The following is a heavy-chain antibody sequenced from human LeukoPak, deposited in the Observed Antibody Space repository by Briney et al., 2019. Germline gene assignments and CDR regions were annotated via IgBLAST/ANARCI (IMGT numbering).Heavy chain of an antibody. CDR1: GFTFSSYG. Sequence: PGRSLRLSCAASGFTFSSYGFHWVRQAPGKGLEWVAVIWYDGSNKYYADSVKGRFTISRDNSKYTLFLQMNSLRVEDTAVYYCARDGSGGYYYFDYWGQGTLVTVSS. J-gene: IGHJ4*02. CDR2: IWYDGSNK. V-gene: IGHV3-33*01. D-gene: IGHD6-19*01. CDR3: ARDGSGGYYYFDY.